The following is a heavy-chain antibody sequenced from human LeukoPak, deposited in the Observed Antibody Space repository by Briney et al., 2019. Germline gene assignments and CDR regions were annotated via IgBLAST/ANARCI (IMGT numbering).Heavy chain of an antibody. Sequence: GESLKISCKGSGYSFTSYWIAWVRPMPGQGVEWMGIIYSGDSDTRHSPSFPGQVTISADKSIRTAYLQWRSLKASDTAMYYCASSLEAPNYYNFMDVGAKETAVSLS. CDR2: IYSGDSDT. CDR3: ASSLEAPNYYNFMDV. V-gene: IGHV5-51*01. J-gene: IGHJ6*03. CDR1: GYSFTSYW.